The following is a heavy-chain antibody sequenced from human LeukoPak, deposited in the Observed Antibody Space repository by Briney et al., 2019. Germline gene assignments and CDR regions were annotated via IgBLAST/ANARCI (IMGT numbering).Heavy chain of an antibody. CDR2: IKQDGSEK. Sequence: GGSLRLSCAASGFTFSSYWMSWVRQAPGKGLEWVANIKQDGSEKYYVDSVKGRFTISRDNAKNSLYLQMNSLRAEDTAVYYCARDGYYDILTGYCDYWGQGTLVTVSS. CDR1: GFTFSSYW. J-gene: IGHJ4*02. CDR3: ARDGYYDILTGYCDY. D-gene: IGHD3-9*01. V-gene: IGHV3-7*01.